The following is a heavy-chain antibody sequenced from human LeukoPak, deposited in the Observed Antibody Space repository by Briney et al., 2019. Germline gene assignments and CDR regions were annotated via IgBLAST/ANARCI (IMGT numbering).Heavy chain of an antibody. CDR3: AGGGFGRSIDY. V-gene: IGHV4-59*01. Sequence: DPSETLSLTCTVSSGSISSYYWSWIRQPPGKGLEWIGYIYYSGSTNYNPSLKSRVTISVDTSKNQFSLKLSSVTAADTAVYYCAGGGFGRSIDYWGQGTLVTVSS. D-gene: IGHD3-10*01. CDR1: SGSISSYY. J-gene: IGHJ4*02. CDR2: IYYSGST.